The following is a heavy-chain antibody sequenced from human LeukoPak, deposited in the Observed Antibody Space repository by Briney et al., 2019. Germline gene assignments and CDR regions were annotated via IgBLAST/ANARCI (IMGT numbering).Heavy chain of an antibody. CDR1: GFSFGNYF. CDR3: TRGLSGTHNAFDL. Sequence: PGGSLRLSCAASGFSFGNYFMHWVRQAPGKGLIWVSRINPDGSTIYYADSVKGRFTISRDNVGSSLYLEMNSLSAEDTALYYCTRGLSGTHNAFDLWGQGTLVTVSS. J-gene: IGHJ3*01. CDR2: INPDGSTI. V-gene: IGHV3-74*01. D-gene: IGHD1-26*01.